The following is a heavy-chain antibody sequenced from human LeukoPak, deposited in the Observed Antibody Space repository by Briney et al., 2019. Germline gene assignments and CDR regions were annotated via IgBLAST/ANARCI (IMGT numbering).Heavy chain of an antibody. CDR3: ARGPPNWGMVGY. V-gene: IGHV1-8*01. Sequence: SVKVSCKASGYTFTSFDFNWVRQATGQGLEWMGWMKSNNGHTGYAQKFQGRVTMTRDTSISTAYMELSSLTFEDTAVYYCARGPPNWGMVGYWGQGTLVTVSS. CDR2: MKSNNGHT. D-gene: IGHD7-27*01. J-gene: IGHJ4*02. CDR1: GYTFTSFD.